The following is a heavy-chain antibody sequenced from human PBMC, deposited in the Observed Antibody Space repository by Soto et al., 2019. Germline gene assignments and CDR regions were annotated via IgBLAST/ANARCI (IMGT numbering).Heavy chain of an antibody. J-gene: IGHJ4*01. Sequence: ARSLRLSCAASGFPLSHSGINWVRHTPGKGLQWVGRVKSKTDGGSADYAAPVKGRFAVSRDDSKNIVYLQMNSVKIEDTGVYYCTRESRTSMQEVGFDCWGHGTLV. V-gene: IGHV3-15*07. CDR1: GFPLSHSG. D-gene: IGHD2-8*01. CDR2: VKSKTDGGSA. CDR3: TRESRTSMQEVGFDC.